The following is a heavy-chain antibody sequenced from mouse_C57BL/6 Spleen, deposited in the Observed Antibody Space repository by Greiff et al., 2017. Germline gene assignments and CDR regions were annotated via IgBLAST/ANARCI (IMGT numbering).Heavy chain of an antibody. D-gene: IGHD1-1*01. V-gene: IGHV1-4*01. Sequence: QVQLQQSGAELARPGASVKLSCKASGYTFTSYTMHWVKQRPGQGLEWIGNINPSSGYTKYNQKFKDKATLTADKSSSTAYMQLSSLTSEDSAVYYCSRSSYYFDYWGQGTTLTVSS. CDR3: SRSSYYFDY. J-gene: IGHJ2*01. CDR2: INPSSGYT. CDR1: GYTFTSYT.